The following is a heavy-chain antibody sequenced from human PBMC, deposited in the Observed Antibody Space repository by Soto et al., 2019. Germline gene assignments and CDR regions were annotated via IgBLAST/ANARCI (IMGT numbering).Heavy chain of an antibody. CDR1: GFTFSSYG. Sequence: GGSLRLSCAASGFTFSSYGMHWVRQAPGKGLEWVAVIWYDGSNKYYADSVKGRFTISRDNSKNTLYLQMNSLRAEDTAVYYCARAGNELEMEGWFDPWGQGTLVTVSS. V-gene: IGHV3-33*01. CDR3: ARAGNELEMEGWFDP. D-gene: IGHD1-1*01. J-gene: IGHJ5*02. CDR2: IWYDGSNK.